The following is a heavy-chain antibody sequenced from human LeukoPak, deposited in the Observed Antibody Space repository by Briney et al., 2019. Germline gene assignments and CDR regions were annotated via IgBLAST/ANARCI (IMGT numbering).Heavy chain of an antibody. J-gene: IGHJ4*02. CDR2: IIPMFGTP. Sequence: ASVKVSCKASGGNFSSYAINWVRQAPGQGLEWMGGIIPMFGTPNYAQKFQGRVTITADESTSTAYMELSSLRSEDTAVYYCATTPGKLWFGELSRWGQGALVTVSS. D-gene: IGHD3-10*01. V-gene: IGHV1-69*13. CDR3: ATTPGKLWFGELSR. CDR1: GGNFSSYA.